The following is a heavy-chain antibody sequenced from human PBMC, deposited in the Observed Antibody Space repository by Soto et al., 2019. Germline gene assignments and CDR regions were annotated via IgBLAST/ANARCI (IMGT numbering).Heavy chain of an antibody. D-gene: IGHD6-6*01. V-gene: IGHV1-46*01. Sequence: QVQLVQSGAEGKKPGASVKVSCKASGYTSTSYYMHWVRQAPGQGLEWMGIINPSGGSTSYAQKFQGRVTMTRDTSTSTVYMELSSLRSEDTAVYYCARSDSSFRAFDIWGQGTMVTVSS. J-gene: IGHJ3*02. CDR3: ARSDSSFRAFDI. CDR1: GYTSTSYY. CDR2: INPSGGST.